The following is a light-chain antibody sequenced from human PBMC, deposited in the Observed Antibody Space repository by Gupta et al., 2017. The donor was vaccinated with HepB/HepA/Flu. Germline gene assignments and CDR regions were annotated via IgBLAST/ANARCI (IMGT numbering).Light chain of an antibody. Sequence: EIVLPQSPATLSLSSGVRATLSCRASQSVSSYLAWYQQKPGQAPRLLIYDSSNRATGIPARFSGSGSGTDFTLTISSLEPEDFAVYYCQQRSNWPITFGQGTRLEIK. CDR3: QQRSNWPIT. V-gene: IGKV3-11*01. CDR2: DSS. CDR1: QSVSSY. J-gene: IGKJ5*01.